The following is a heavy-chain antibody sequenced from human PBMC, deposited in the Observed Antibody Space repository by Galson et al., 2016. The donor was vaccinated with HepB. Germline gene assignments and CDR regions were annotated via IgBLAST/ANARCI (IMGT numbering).Heavy chain of an antibody. Sequence: SLRLSCAASGFTFKNYAMSWVRQAPGKGLERVSAVSGSGDTTYYTDSVKGRFTTSRDNSKNTLFLHMDSLRAEDTAVYYCAKDLMPVAILGVVTYYFHSWGLGTLVTVSS. CDR1: GFTFKNYA. J-gene: IGHJ4*02. D-gene: IGHD3-3*01. V-gene: IGHV3-23*01. CDR2: VSGSGDTT. CDR3: AKDLMPVAILGVVTYYFHS.